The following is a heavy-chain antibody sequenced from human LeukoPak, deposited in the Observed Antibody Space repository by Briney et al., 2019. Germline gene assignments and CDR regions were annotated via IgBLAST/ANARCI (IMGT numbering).Heavy chain of an antibody. J-gene: IGHJ4*02. CDR2: MSSDGNAM. CDR1: GFTFTAYL. CDR3: VRESEYYFDHSASFDY. V-gene: IGHV3-30-3*01. Sequence: PGGYLRLPCAGLGFTFTAYLIHWVRPAPGKGPGWVAVMSSDGNAMFYADSVKGRFTISRDNSKNTLYLQMNSLRAEDTAVYYCVRESEYYFDHSASFDYWGQGTLVTVSS. D-gene: IGHD3-22*01.